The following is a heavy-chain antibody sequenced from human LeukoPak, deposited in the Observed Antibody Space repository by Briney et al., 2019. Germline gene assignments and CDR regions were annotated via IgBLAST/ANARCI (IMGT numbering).Heavy chain of an antibody. CDR2: INHSGST. CDR1: GGSFSGYY. V-gene: IGHV4-34*01. J-gene: IGHJ3*02. CDR3: ARRILGLPGRVFDAFDI. Sequence: SETLSLTCAVYGGSFSGYYWSWIRQPPGKGLEWIGEINHSGSTNYNPSLKSRVTISVDTSKNQFSLKLSSVTAADTAVYYCARRILGLPGRVFDAFDIWGQGTMVTVSS. D-gene: IGHD5-18*01.